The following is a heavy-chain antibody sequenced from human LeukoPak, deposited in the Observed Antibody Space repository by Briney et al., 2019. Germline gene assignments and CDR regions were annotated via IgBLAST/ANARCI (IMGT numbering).Heavy chain of an antibody. Sequence: GGSLRLSCAASGFTFSSYWMSWVRQAPGKGLEWVANIKQDGSEKYYVDSVKGRFTISRDNAKNSLYLQMNSLRAEDTAVYYCAREGNYGPWEKNFDYWGQGTLVTVSS. CDR1: GFTFSSYW. CDR2: IKQDGSEK. D-gene: IGHD3-10*01. CDR3: AREGNYGPWEKNFDY. V-gene: IGHV3-7*01. J-gene: IGHJ4*02.